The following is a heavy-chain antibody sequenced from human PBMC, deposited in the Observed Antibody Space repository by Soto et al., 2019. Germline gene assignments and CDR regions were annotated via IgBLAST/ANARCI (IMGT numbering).Heavy chain of an antibody. D-gene: IGHD2-15*01. Sequence: SETLSLTCTVSGVSLNSGHYYWVWIRQSPGKGLAWIASIYYDESTYYNPSLKSRVTISTDKPKNQFSLTLKSVTAADTAVHYCGKVLIGATRHTDVDSWGQGALVTVSS. CDR2: IYYDEST. CDR1: GVSLNSGHYY. J-gene: IGHJ4*02. V-gene: IGHV4-39*01. CDR3: GKVLIGATRHTDVDS.